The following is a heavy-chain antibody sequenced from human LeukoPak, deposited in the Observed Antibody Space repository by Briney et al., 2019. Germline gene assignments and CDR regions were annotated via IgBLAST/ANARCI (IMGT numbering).Heavy chain of an antibody. CDR3: VRGETTVTTWFDP. J-gene: IGHJ5*02. CDR2: IWYDGSNK. V-gene: IGHV3-33*01. D-gene: IGHD4-17*01. Sequence: GGSLRLSCAASGFTFSSHGMHWVRQAPGKGLEWVTAIWYDGSNKYYADSVKGRFTISRDNSKNTLYLQMNSLRAEDTAVYYCVRGETTVTTWFDPWGQGTLVTVSS. CDR1: GFTFSSHG.